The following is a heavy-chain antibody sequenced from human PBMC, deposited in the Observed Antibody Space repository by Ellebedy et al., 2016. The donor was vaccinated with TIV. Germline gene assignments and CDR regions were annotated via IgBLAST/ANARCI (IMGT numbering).Heavy chain of an antibody. D-gene: IGHD5-18*01. CDR2: IYSAGTT. V-gene: IGHV3-23*01. Sequence: GESLKISCVASGFTFSSYAMCWVRQAPGKGLEWVSIIYSAGTTYYADSVKGRFTISRDNAKNSLYLQMNSLRAEDTAVYYCARDPVDTSMVKIYFDYWGQGTLVSVSS. CDR1: GFTFSSYA. J-gene: IGHJ4*02. CDR3: ARDPVDTSMVKIYFDY.